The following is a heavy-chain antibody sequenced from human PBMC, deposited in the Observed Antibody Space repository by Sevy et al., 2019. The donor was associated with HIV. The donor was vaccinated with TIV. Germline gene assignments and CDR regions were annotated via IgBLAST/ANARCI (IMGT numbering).Heavy chain of an antibody. CDR2: IYYSGST. CDR3: ARFGGVPYDSSGYYQCFDY. CDR1: GGSISSGGYY. J-gene: IGHJ4*02. Sequence: SETLSLTCTVSGGSISSGGYYWSWIRQHPGKGLEWIGYIYYSGSTYYNPSLKSRVTISVDTSKNKFSLKRSSVTAADTAVYYWARFGGVPYDSSGYYQCFDYWGQGTLVTVSS. D-gene: IGHD3-22*01. V-gene: IGHV4-31*03.